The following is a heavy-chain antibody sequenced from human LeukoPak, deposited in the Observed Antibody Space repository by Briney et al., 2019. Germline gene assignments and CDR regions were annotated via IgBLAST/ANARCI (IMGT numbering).Heavy chain of an antibody. V-gene: IGHV5-51*01. CDR3: ARRYYDSSGYPSFDY. CDR2: IYPGDSDT. J-gene: IGHJ4*02. Sequence: GESLKISCKGSGYSFTSYWIGWVRQMPGKGLEWMGIIYPGDSDTRYSPSFQGQVTISADKSISTAYLQWSSLKASDTATYYCARRYYDSSGYPSFDYWGQGTLVTVSS. CDR1: GYSFTSYW. D-gene: IGHD3-22*01.